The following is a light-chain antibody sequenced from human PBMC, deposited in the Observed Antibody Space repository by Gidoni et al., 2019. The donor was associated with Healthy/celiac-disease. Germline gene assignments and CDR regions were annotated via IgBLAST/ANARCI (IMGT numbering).Light chain of an antibody. Sequence: DIQMTQSPSSLSASVADRVTITCRASQSISSYLNGYQQKPGKAPKLLIYAASSLQSGVPSRFSGSGAATDFTLTISSLQAEDFATYYCQQSYSTPLTFGPGTKVEIK. J-gene: IGKJ3*01. CDR2: AAS. V-gene: IGKV1-39*01. CDR3: QQSYSTPLT. CDR1: QSISSY.